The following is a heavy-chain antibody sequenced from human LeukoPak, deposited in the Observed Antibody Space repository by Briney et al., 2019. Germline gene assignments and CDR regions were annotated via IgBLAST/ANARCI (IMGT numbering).Heavy chain of an antibody. CDR3: ARESVMWLGAFDI. Sequence: ASVKVSCKASGYTFTGYYIHWVRQAPGQGLEWMGWINPNSGGSNYAQKFQGRVTMTRGTSITTAYMELTGLRFDDTAVYFCARESVMWLGAFDIWGQGTMVAVSS. CDR2: INPNSGGS. J-gene: IGHJ3*02. CDR1: GYTFTGYY. V-gene: IGHV1-2*02. D-gene: IGHD3-22*01.